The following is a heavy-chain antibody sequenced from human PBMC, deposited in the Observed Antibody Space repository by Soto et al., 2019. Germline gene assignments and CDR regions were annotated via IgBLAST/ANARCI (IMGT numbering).Heavy chain of an antibody. J-gene: IGHJ6*02. CDR1: GFTFSSYA. Sequence: DVHLLESGGDLVQPGGSLRLSCAASGFTFSSYAMSWVRQAPGKGLEWVSSVSAGGDMTYYSDSVKGRFTISRDNSNNALFLKMNSLRAEDTALYYCARGDRGGSGSPASYYYSGLDVWGQGTTVTVSS. D-gene: IGHD3-10*01. CDR2: VSAGGDMT. V-gene: IGHV3-23*01. CDR3: ARGDRGGSGSPASYYYSGLDV.